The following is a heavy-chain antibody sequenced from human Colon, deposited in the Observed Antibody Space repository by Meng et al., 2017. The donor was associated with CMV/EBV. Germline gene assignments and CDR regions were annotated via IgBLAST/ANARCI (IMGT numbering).Heavy chain of an antibody. V-gene: IGHV3-30*14. CDR3: AKASDHYYDFYFDS. CDR2: ISYDGRNT. CDR1: RLTFSTYA. Sequence: GESLKISCVVSRLTFSTYAMHWVRQAPGKGLEWVAVISYDGRNTNYADSVKGRFTISRDNSMNTVYLQMNSLKREDAAVYYCAKASDHYYDFYFDSWGQGTLVTVSS. D-gene: IGHD3-22*01. J-gene: IGHJ4*02.